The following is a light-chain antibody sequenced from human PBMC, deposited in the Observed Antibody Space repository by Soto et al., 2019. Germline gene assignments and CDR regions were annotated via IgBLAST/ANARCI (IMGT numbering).Light chain of an antibody. CDR3: QQAYSAPWT. Sequence: DIVMPQSKYSLAVSMGERATITCRSNQSVLYRSDNKNYLAWNQQKPGQPPKLLIYWASTQESGILDRFSGRGSGEDFTLQLSSLQAQDVAFYFCQQAYSAPWTFG. V-gene: IGKV4-1*01. J-gene: IGKJ1*01. CDR2: WAS. CDR1: QSVLYRSDNKNY.